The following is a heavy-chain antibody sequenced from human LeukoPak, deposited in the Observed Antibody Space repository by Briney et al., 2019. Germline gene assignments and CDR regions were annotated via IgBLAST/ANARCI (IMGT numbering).Heavy chain of an antibody. CDR1: GFTFSSYA. CDR3: AKSVGATTTGWLDP. CDR2: ISGSGGST. D-gene: IGHD1-26*01. V-gene: IGHV3-23*01. J-gene: IGHJ5*02. Sequence: PGGSLRLSCAASGFTFSSYAMSWVRQAPGKGLEWVSAISGSGGSTYYADSVKGRFTISRDNSKNTLYLQMNSLRAEDTAVYYCAKSVGATTTGWLDPWGQGTLVTVSS.